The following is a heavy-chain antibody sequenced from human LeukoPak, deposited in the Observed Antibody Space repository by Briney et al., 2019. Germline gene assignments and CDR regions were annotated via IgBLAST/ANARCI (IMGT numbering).Heavy chain of an antibody. CDR2: ISGSGGST. Sequence: GVLRLSCAASGFTFSSYGMSWVRQAPGKGLEWVSAISGSGGSTYYADSVKGRFTISRDNTKNTLYLQMNSLRAEDTAVYYCAKVDVWGSRYDFDYWGQGTLVTVSS. CDR1: GFTFSSYG. CDR3: AKVDVWGSRYDFDY. V-gene: IGHV3-23*01. D-gene: IGHD3-16*01. J-gene: IGHJ4*02.